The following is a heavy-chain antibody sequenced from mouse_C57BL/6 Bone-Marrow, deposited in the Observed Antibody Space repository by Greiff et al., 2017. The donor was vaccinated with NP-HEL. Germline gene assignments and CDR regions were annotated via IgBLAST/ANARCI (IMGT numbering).Heavy chain of an antibody. CDR2: IRNKANGYTT. CDR1: GFTFTDYY. CDR3: ARSIYYDYADDPFYAMDY. V-gene: IGHV7-3*01. Sequence: EVQRVESGGGLVQPGGSLSLSCAASGFTFTDYYMSWVRQPPGKALEWLAFIRNKANGYTTEYSASVKGRFTISSDNSQSILYLQMNALRAEDSATYYCARSIYYDYADDPFYAMDYWGQGTSVTVSS. J-gene: IGHJ4*01. D-gene: IGHD2-4*01.